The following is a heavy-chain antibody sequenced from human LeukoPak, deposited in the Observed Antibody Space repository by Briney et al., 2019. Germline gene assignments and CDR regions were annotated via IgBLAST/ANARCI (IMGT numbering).Heavy chain of an antibody. Sequence: SETLSLTCAVYGGSFSGYYWSWIRQPPGKGPEWIGEINHSGSTNYNPSLKSRVTISVDTSKNQFSLKLSSVTAADTAVYYCARSGGYGSGSYYLFDYWGQGTLVTVSS. V-gene: IGHV4-34*01. CDR1: GGSFSGYY. CDR2: INHSGST. J-gene: IGHJ4*02. CDR3: ARSGGYGSGSYYLFDY. D-gene: IGHD3-10*01.